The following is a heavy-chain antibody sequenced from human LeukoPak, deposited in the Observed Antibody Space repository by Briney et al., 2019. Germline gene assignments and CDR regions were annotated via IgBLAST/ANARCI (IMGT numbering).Heavy chain of an antibody. CDR2: INHSGST. D-gene: IGHD3-3*01. V-gene: IGHV4-34*01. CDR1: GESFIDDY. J-gene: IGHJ4*02. Sequence: PSETLSLTCSVYGESFIDDYWSWVRQPPGKGLEWIGEINHSGSTNYNPSLKSRVTISVDTSKNQFSLKLSSVTPADTAVYYCARGYCVFWSGFDRGLCYFDYWGQGTLVTVSS. CDR3: ARGYCVFWSGFDRGLCYFDY.